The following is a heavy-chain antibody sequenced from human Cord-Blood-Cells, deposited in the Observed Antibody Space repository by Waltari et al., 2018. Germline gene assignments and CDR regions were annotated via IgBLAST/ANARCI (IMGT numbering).Heavy chain of an antibody. V-gene: IGHV4-34*01. D-gene: IGHD5-12*01. CDR3: ARFVNIVATDY. J-gene: IGHJ4*02. CDR1: GGSFSGYY. CDR2: INHSGST. Sequence: QVQLQQWGAGLLKPSETLSLTCAVYGGSFSGYYWSWIRQPPGKGLEWIGEINHSGSTNYHPSLKSRVTISVDTSKNQFSLKLSSVTAADTAVYYCARFVNIVATDYWGQGTLVTVSS.